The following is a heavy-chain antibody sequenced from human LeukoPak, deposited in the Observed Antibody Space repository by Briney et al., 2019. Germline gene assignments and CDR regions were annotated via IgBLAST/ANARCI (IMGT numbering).Heavy chain of an antibody. V-gene: IGHV4-59*01. D-gene: IGHD1-26*01. CDR3: ARDSRRGIEY. Sequence: NPSETLSLTCTVSGGSISSYYWSWIRQPPGKGLEWIGYIYYSGSTNYNPSLKSRVTISVDTSKNQFSLKLSSVTAADTAVYYCARDSRRGIEYWGQGTLVTVSS. CDR1: GGSISSYY. J-gene: IGHJ4*02. CDR2: IYYSGST.